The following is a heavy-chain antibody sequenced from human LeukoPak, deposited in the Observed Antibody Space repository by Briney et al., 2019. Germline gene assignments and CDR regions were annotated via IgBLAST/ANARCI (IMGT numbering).Heavy chain of an antibody. D-gene: IGHD3-10*01. J-gene: IGHJ4*02. Sequence: ASVRLSCTASGYTFTGYDIHWVRQAPGQGLEWMGWINPNSGGTKSAYTVQGRVTMTRDTSINTAHMELSSLRSDDTAIYYCARGSPVIFYGSGSLDRYWGQGTLGTISA. CDR2: INPNSGGT. CDR1: GYTFTGYD. CDR3: ARGSPVIFYGSGSLDRY. V-gene: IGHV1-2*02.